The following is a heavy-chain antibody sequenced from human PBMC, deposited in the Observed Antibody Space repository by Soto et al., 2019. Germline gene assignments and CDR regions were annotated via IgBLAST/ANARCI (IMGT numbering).Heavy chain of an antibody. CDR2: IYHSGST. CDR1: GYSISSGYY. Sequence: PSQTMSLPRAVAGYSISSGYYWGWIRQPPGKGLEWIGSIYHSGSTYYNPSLKSRVTISVDTSKNQFSLKLSSVTAADTAVYYCARGPPRYCSSTSCYTWGDNWFDPWGQGTLVTVAS. J-gene: IGHJ5*02. V-gene: IGHV4-38-2*01. CDR3: ARGPPRYCSSTSCYTWGDNWFDP. D-gene: IGHD2-2*02.